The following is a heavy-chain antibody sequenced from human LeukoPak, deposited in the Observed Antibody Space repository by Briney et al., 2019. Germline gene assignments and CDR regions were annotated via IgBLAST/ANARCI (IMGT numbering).Heavy chain of an antibody. D-gene: IGHD2-21*01. Sequence: ASVKVSCKASGYTFTSYDINWVRQATGQGLEWMGWMDPNSGNTGYAQKFQGRVTMTRNTSLSTAYMELSSLRSEDTVVYYCAREFRVVAPTQGDDYWGQGTLVTVSS. CDR2: MDPNSGNT. CDR3: AREFRVVAPTQGDDY. J-gene: IGHJ4*02. CDR1: GYTFTSYD. V-gene: IGHV1-8*01.